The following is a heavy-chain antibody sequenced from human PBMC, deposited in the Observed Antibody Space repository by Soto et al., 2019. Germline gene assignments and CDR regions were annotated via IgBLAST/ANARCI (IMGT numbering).Heavy chain of an antibody. Sequence: EVQLVESGGGLVQPGGSLKLSCAASGFTFSGSAMHWVRQASGKGLEWVGRIRSKANSYATAYAASVKGRFTIYRDDSKNTANLQMNSLKTEDTAVYYCRIVATNKINYYYYGMDVWGQGTTVTVSS. CDR3: RIVATNKINYYYYGMDV. J-gene: IGHJ6*02. CDR1: GFTFSGSA. V-gene: IGHV3-73*02. CDR2: IRSKANSYAT. D-gene: IGHD5-12*01.